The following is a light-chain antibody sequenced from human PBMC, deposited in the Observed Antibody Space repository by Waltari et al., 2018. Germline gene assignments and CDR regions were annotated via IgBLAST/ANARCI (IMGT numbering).Light chain of an antibody. J-gene: IGLJ2*01. V-gene: IGLV3-19*01. CDR3: HSRDASGVGGS. Sequence: SSELTQAPAVSVAMGQTVRITCPGDSLRSYYANLYQQRPGQAPRLVMYDKNNRPSGVPDRFSGSSSHNTASLTITGAQAEDEASYYCHSRDASGVGGSFGGGTKLTVL. CDR1: SLRSYY. CDR2: DKN.